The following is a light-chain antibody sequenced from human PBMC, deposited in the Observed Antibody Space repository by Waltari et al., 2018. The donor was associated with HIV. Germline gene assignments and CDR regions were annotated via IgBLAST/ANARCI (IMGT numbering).Light chain of an antibody. J-gene: IGKJ4*01. CDR3: MQSIDLPPT. V-gene: IGKV2D-29*01. CDR1: RSLLKSDGKTY. CDR2: EVS. Sequence: DIVMTQPPLSLSVTPGRSATISCTASRSLLKSDGKTYLFWYLQRSGQAPHLLIYEVSNRFSGVSDRFTGSGSGTDFTLEIRRVEAGDVGVYYCMQSIDLPPTFGGGTKVEI.